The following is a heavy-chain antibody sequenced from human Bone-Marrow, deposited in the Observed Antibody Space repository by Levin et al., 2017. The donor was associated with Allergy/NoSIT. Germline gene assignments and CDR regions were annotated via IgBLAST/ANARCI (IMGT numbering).Heavy chain of an antibody. D-gene: IGHD6-19*01. V-gene: IGHV1-69*06. J-gene: IGHJ4*02. CDR1: GGTFSSYA. CDR2: IIPIFGTA. CDR3: ARVAYSSGWYAEEDTFDY. Sequence: SVKVSCKASGGTFSSYAISWVRQAPGQGLEWMGGIIPIFGTANYAQKFQGRVTITADKSTSTAYMELSSLRSEDTAVYYCARVAYSSGWYAEEDTFDYWGQGTLVTVSS.